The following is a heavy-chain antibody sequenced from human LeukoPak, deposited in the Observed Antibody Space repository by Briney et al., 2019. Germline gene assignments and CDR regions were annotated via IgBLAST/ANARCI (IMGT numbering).Heavy chain of an antibody. D-gene: IGHD3-22*01. CDR2: IYSGGTT. J-gene: IGHJ4*02. CDR1: GLTVSSNY. V-gene: IGHV3-53*01. Sequence: GGSLRLSCAASGLTVSSNYMTWVRQAQGKGLEWVSIIYSGGTTHYADSVKGRFTISRDNSKNTLYLQMSSLRAEDTAVYYCARLLYYYDSSIYQRYFDYWGQGTLVNVFS. CDR3: ARLLYYYDSSIYQRYFDY.